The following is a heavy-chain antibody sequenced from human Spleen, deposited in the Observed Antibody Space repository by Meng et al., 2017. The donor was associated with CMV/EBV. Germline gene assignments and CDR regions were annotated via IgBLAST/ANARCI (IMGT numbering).Heavy chain of an antibody. CDR2: IGTAGDT. J-gene: IGHJ3*02. V-gene: IGHV3-13*01. CDR3: ARSYPNDAFDI. CDR1: GFTFSSYD. Sequence: GESLKISCAASGFTFSSYDMHWVRQATGKGLEWVSAIGTAGDTYYPGSAKGRFAISRENAKNSLYLQMNSLRAGDTAVYYCARSYPNDAFDIWGQGTMVTVSS.